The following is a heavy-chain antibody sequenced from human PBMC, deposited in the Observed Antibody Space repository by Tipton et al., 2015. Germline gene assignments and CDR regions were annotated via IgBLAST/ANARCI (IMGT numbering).Heavy chain of an antibody. Sequence: SLRLSCAASGFTFSNYAMSWVRQAPGKGLEWVTIISESGGSTYYADSVKGRFTISRDNSKNTLYVQMNSLRAEDTAVYCAKDRRGNWKYVGAFDYWGQGTLVTVSS. CDR1: GFTFSNYA. CDR3: AKDRRGNWKYVGAFDY. CDR2: ISESGGST. J-gene: IGHJ4*02. V-gene: IGHV3-23*01. D-gene: IGHD1-7*01.